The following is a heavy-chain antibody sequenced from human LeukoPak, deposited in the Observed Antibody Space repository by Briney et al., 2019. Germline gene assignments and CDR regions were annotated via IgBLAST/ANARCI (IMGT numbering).Heavy chain of an antibody. CDR2: IYYSGST. CDR3: ARARNYYDSSGYQAEGWFDP. J-gene: IGHJ5*02. CDR1: GGSISSYY. V-gene: IGHV4-59*06. D-gene: IGHD3-22*01. Sequence: PSETLSLTCTVSGGSISSYYWSWIRQPPGKGLEWIGYIYYSGSTYYNPSLKSRVTISVDTSKNQFSLKLSSVTAADTAVYYCARARNYYDSSGYQAEGWFDPWGQGTLVTVSS.